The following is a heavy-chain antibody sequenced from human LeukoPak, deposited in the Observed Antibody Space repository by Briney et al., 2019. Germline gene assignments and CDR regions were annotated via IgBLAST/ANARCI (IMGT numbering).Heavy chain of an antibody. Sequence: SGTLSLTCAVSGGSISSTNWWSWVRQPPGKGLEWIGEIYHSGSTNYNPFLKSRVTISADKSKNQFPLKLTYVTAADTAVYYCARDRVGVRAFDYWGQGTLVTVSS. D-gene: IGHD3-10*01. CDR2: IYHSGST. CDR1: GGSISSTNW. V-gene: IGHV4-4*02. J-gene: IGHJ4*02. CDR3: ARDRVGVRAFDY.